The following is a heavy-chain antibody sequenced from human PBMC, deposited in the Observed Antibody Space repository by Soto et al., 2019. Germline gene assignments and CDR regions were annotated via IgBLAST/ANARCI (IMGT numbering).Heavy chain of an antibody. CDR2: LYFRGAT. CDR3: FGVLAATLDY. V-gene: IGHV4-39*01. CDR1: GGSITNTNYH. Sequence: SETLSLTCSVSGGSITNTNYHWGWIRQAPGKGLEWIGTLYFRGATGYNPSLQSRVTISADTSKNKISLHLSSVTAADTAVYYCFGVLAATLDYWGQGTRVTVSS. J-gene: IGHJ4*01. D-gene: IGHD2-21*02.